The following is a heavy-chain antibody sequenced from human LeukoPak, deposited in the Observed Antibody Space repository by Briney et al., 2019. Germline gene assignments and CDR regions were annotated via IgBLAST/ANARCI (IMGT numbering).Heavy chain of an antibody. CDR3: AKDSGYPTSYYYYGMDV. D-gene: IGHD3-16*02. Sequence: GGSLRLSCAASGLSFDDYAMHWDRQAPGDGLEWVSLISGDGGSTYYADSVKGRFTISRDNSKNSLYLQMNSLRTEDTALYYCAKDSGYPTSYYYYGMDVWGQGTTVTVSS. V-gene: IGHV3-43*02. CDR1: GLSFDDYA. CDR2: ISGDGGST. J-gene: IGHJ6*02.